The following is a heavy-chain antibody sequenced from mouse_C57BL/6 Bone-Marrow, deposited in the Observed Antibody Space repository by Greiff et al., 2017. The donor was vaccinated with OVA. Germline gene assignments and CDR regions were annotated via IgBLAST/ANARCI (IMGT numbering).Heavy chain of an antibody. CDR3: ARRGDYYGSSPWFAY. D-gene: IGHD1-1*01. J-gene: IGHJ3*01. V-gene: IGHV5-6*01. Sequence: EVHLVESGGDLVKPGGSLKLSCAASGFTFSSYGMSWVRQTPDKRLEWVATISSGGSYTYYPDSVKGRFTISRDNAKNTLYLQMSSLKSEDTAMYYCARRGDYYGSSPWFAYWGQGTLVTVSA. CDR1: GFTFSSYG. CDR2: ISSGGSYT.